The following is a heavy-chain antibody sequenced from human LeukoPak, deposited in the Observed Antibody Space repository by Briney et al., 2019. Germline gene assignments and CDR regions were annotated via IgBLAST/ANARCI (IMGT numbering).Heavy chain of an antibody. D-gene: IGHD3-10*01. CDR2: IYYSGRN. Sequence: PSDPLSLTCTVSGGSISSISHYWGWIRQPPGKGLEWIGSIYYSGRNNYNPSLKSRVTISADTSKNQFSLKLTSVTAADTAVYYCARHRYFFGSGSYEVDWFDPWGQGTLATVSS. CDR1: GGSISSISHY. V-gene: IGHV4-39*01. CDR3: ARHRYFFGSGSYEVDWFDP. J-gene: IGHJ5*02.